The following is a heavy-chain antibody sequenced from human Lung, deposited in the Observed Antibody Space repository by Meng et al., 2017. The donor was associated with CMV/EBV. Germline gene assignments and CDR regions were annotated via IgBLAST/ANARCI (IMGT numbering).Heavy chain of an antibody. V-gene: IGHV5-51*01. J-gene: IGHJ6*02. CDR1: GYSCETYW. CDR2: VYPVDSDA. Sequence: ESLKISCQGSGYSCETYWIGWVRHMPGKGLELMGIVYPVDSDARYSPSFRGLVTISADKSFTTAYLQWSSLKASDTAMYYCARLGDRSILARPYHNNYAMDVWGQGXTVTVSS. CDR3: ARLGDRSILARPYHNNYAMDV. D-gene: IGHD6-6*01.